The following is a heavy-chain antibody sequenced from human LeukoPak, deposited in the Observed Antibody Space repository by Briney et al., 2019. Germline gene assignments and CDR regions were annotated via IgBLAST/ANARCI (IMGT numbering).Heavy chain of an antibody. CDR1: GYTFTGYY. V-gene: IGHV1-2*02. CDR2: INPNSGGT. J-gene: IGHJ5*02. CDR3: AREIEYSSSIFPTHHKNNWFDP. Sequence: ASVKVSCTASGYTFTGYYMHWVRQAPGQGLEWMGWINPNSGGTNYAQKFQGRVTMTRDTSISTAYMELSRLRSDDTAVYYCAREIEYSSSIFPTHHKNNWFDPWGQGTLVTVSS. D-gene: IGHD6-6*01.